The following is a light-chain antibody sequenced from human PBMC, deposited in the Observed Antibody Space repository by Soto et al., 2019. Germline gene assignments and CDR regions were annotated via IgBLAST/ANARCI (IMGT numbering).Light chain of an antibody. Sequence: EIVMTQSPATLSVSPGERATLSCRASQSVSSNLAWYQQKPGQAPRLLIYGASTRATGIPARFSGSGSGTECTLTISRLQAEDFAVYYCQQYNNWPTWTFGQWTKVDIK. J-gene: IGKJ1*01. CDR1: QSVSSN. CDR3: QQYNNWPTWT. CDR2: GAS. V-gene: IGKV3-15*01.